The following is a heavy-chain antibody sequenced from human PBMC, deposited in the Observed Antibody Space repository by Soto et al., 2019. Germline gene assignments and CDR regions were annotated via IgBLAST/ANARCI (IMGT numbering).Heavy chain of an antibody. CDR2: INGDGTSI. CDR3: AREIIELMGAIRWFDP. CDR1: GFTFTSHW. J-gene: IGHJ5*02. D-gene: IGHD2-8*01. Sequence: EVQLVESGGGLVQPGGSLRLSCAASGFTFTSHWMHWVRQAPGKGPVWVSRINGDGTSISYADSVKGRFAISRDNAKNTLYLQINRLRAEDTAVYYCAREIIELMGAIRWFDPWGQGTLVTVSS. V-gene: IGHV3-74*01.